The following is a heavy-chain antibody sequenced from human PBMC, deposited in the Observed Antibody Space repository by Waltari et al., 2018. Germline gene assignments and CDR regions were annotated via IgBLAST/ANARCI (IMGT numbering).Heavy chain of an antibody. CDR2: INHGNGNT. CDR3: ARYTAGSSGYYRY. Sequence: QVQLVQSGAEVKKPGASVKVSCKASGYTFTSYAMHWVRQAPGQRLEWMGWINHGNGNTTYSQKCQGRVTITRDTSASTAYMELSSLRSEDTAVYYCARYTAGSSGYYRYWGQGTLVTVSS. D-gene: IGHD3-22*01. CDR1: GYTFTSYA. V-gene: IGHV1-3*01. J-gene: IGHJ4*02.